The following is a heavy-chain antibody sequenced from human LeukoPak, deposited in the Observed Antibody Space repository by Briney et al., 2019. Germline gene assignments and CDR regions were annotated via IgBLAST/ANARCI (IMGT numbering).Heavy chain of an antibody. D-gene: IGHD2-2*01. J-gene: IGHJ1*01. CDR2: INHSGST. V-gene: IGHV4-34*01. CDR3: ARGGRYQLLTLHLLGYFQH. Sequence: SETLSLTCAVYGGSFSGYYWSWIRQPPGKGLEWLGEINHSGSTNYNPSLKSRVTISVDTSKNQFSLKLSSVTAADTAVYYCARGGRYQLLTLHLLGYFQHWGQGTLVTVSS. CDR1: GGSFSGYY.